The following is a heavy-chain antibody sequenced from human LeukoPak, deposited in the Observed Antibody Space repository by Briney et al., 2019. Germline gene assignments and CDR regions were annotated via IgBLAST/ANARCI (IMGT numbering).Heavy chain of an antibody. J-gene: IGHJ4*02. V-gene: IGHV3-11*01. D-gene: IGHD3-16*01. Sequence: NPGGSLRLSCEASGFTFEDYEMSWFRQAPGKGPEWILYISATGNTKYYADSVRGRFSISRDNAKSSLYLQMSTLRVEDTAVYYCARDRAFGVDFDYWCQGTLVTVSS. CDR3: ARDRAFGVDFDY. CDR1: GFTFEDYE. CDR2: ISATGNTK.